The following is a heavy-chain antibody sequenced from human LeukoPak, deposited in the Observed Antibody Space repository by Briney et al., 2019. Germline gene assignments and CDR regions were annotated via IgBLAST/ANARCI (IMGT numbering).Heavy chain of an antibody. Sequence: GGSLRLSCAASGFTFRTYGMHWVRQAPGKGLEWVAVIWYDGSDKYHADSVKGRFTISRDNSKSMLYLQMNSLRAEDTAVYYCASSSGWYLSSDYWGQGTLVTVSS. CDR1: GFTFRTYG. CDR2: IWYDGSDK. V-gene: IGHV3-33*01. D-gene: IGHD6-19*01. J-gene: IGHJ4*02. CDR3: ASSSGWYLSSDY.